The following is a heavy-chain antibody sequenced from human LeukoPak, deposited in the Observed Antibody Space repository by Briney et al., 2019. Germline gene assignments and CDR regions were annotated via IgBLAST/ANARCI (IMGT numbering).Heavy chain of an antibody. Sequence: SETLSLTCTISAGSISSYHWTWIRQPAGKGLEWIGHIYSTGSASYNPSLNSRVTMSLDTSKNQFSLKLTSVTAADTAVYYCARAIYGDFYFDYWGQGTLATVSS. D-gene: IGHD4-17*01. CDR2: IYSTGSA. J-gene: IGHJ4*02. CDR1: AGSISSYH. CDR3: ARAIYGDFYFDY. V-gene: IGHV4-4*07.